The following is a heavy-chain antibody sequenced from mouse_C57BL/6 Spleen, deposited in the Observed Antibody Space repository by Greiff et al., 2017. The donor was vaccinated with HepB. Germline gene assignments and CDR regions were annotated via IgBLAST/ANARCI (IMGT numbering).Heavy chain of an antibody. V-gene: IGHV1-82*01. D-gene: IGHD3-2*01. Sequence: VQLQQSGPELVKPGASVKISCKASGYAFSSSWMNWVKQRPGKGLEWIGRIYPGDGDTNYNGKFKGKATLTADKSSSTAYMQLSSLTSEDSAVYFCARSDSIRPFAYWGQGTLVTVSA. J-gene: IGHJ3*01. CDR2: IYPGDGDT. CDR1: GYAFSSSW. CDR3: ARSDSIRPFAY.